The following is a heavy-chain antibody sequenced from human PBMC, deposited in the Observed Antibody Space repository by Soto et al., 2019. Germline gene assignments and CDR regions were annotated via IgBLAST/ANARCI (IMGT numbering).Heavy chain of an antibody. CDR1: GYSFAGYW. V-gene: IGHV5-10-1*01. CDR2: IDPRDSQT. CDR3: ARHTTSIAVEGYYYYGMDV. Sequence: GESLKISCKGSGYSFAGYWITWVRQKPGKGLEWMGRIDPRDSQTYYSPSFRGHVTISVTKSITTVFLQWSSLRASDTAMYYCARHTTSIAVEGYYYYGMDVWGQGTTVTVSS. J-gene: IGHJ6*02. D-gene: IGHD6-19*01.